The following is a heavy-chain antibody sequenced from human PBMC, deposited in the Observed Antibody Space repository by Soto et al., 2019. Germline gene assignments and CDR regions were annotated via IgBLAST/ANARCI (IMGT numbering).Heavy chain of an antibody. CDR3: ARASVVVVDGFDY. CDR1: GFTFSNYW. V-gene: IGHV3-48*04. Sequence: GGSLRLSCAASGFTFSNYWMNWVRQAPGKGLEWVSYISTSGSTVYYADSVKGRFTISRDNAKNSLYLQMNSLRAEDTAVYYCARASVVVVDGFDYWGQGTLVTVSS. J-gene: IGHJ4*02. CDR2: ISTSGSTV. D-gene: IGHD2-15*01.